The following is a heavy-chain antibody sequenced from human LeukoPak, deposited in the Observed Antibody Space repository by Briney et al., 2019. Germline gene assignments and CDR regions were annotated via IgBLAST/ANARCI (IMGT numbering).Heavy chain of an antibody. J-gene: IGHJ4*02. CDR1: GFTFSNAW. V-gene: IGHV3-21*01. Sequence: PGGSLRLSCAASGFTFSNAWMSWVRQAPGKGLEWVSSISPTANYIYYADSVKGRFTISRDNAKDSLYLQVNSLRAEDTALYYCARAGLSGSLDNWGQGTLVSVSS. D-gene: IGHD3-10*01. CDR3: ARAGLSGSLDN. CDR2: ISPTANYI.